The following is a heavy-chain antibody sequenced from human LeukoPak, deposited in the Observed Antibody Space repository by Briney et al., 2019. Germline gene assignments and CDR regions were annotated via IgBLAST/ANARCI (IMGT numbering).Heavy chain of an antibody. D-gene: IGHD3-10*01. CDR1: EFTFSSYA. CDR3: ASSGSYYFPFDY. J-gene: IGHJ4*02. V-gene: IGHV3-23*01. Sequence: PGGSLRLSCAASEFTFSSYAMSWVRQAPGKGLEWVSGISGSGGSTNYADSVKGRFTISRDNSKNTMYLQMNSLRAEDTAIYYCASSGSYYFPFDYWGQGTQVTVSS. CDR2: ISGSGGST.